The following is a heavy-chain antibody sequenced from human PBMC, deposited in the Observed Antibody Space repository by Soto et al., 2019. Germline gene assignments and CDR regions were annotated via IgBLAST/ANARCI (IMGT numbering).Heavy chain of an antibody. J-gene: IGHJ6*02. CDR1: GYPFATYW. D-gene: IGHD5-12*01. CDR2: IYPGDSKT. V-gene: IGHV5-51*01. Sequence: EVQLVQSGAEVKKPGESLRISCKGSGYPFATYWIGWLRQTPGKGLEWLGVIYPGDSKTEYIPSSQGQVSISADTSISTAYLQWSSLKASDTAIYYCARQWPLNYYCGMDVWGQGTKVTVSS. CDR3: ARQWPLNYYCGMDV.